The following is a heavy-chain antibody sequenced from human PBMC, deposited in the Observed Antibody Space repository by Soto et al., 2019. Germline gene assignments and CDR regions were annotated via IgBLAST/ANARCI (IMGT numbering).Heavy chain of an antibody. V-gene: IGHV3-21*01. Sequence: EVQLVESGGGLVKPGGSLRLSCAASGFTFSSYSMNWVRQAPGKGLEWVSSISSSSSYIYYADSVKGRFTISRDNAKNSLYLQMNSRRADDTAVYYCASHPRDSSGYWYYFDYWGQGTLVTVSS. CDR2: ISSSSSYI. D-gene: IGHD3-22*01. J-gene: IGHJ4*02. CDR3: ASHPRDSSGYWYYFDY. CDR1: GFTFSSYS.